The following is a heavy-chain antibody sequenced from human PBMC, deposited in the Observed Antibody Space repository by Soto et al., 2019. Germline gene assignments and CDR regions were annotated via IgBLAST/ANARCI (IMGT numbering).Heavy chain of an antibody. CDR2: IYYSRST. CDR1: GGSISSGGYY. J-gene: IGHJ5*02. CDR3: AGVRGVNWFDP. V-gene: IGHV4-31*01. Sequence: QVQLQESGPGLVKPSQTLSLTCTVSGGSISSGGYYWSWIRQHPGKGLEWIGYIYYSRSTYYNPSIKSPVTISEDTSKNQVSPRLGSVTAADTAGYYCAGVRGVNWFDPWGQGTLVTVSS. D-gene: IGHD3-10*01.